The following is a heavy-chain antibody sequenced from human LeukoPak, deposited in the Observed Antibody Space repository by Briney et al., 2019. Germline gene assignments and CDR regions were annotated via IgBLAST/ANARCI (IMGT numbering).Heavy chain of an antibody. V-gene: IGHV3-23*01. Sequence: GGSLRLSCAASGFTFTSYAMSWVRQAPGKGLEWVSAISGGGETTDYADSVKGRFTISRDNSENTLYLQMNSLRADDTALYYCARSAYSGGWYRFAIDYWGQGTLVIVSS. CDR1: GFTFTSYA. J-gene: IGHJ4*02. CDR2: ISGGGETT. CDR3: ARSAYSGGWYRFAIDY. D-gene: IGHD6-19*01.